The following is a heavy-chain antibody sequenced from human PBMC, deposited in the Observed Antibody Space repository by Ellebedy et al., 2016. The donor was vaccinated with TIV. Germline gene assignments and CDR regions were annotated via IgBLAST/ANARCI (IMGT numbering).Heavy chain of an antibody. CDR1: RYTFTSQV. J-gene: IGHJ4*02. V-gene: IGHV1-8*01. CDR2: MNPSIGNT. CDR3: ARGQSAD. D-gene: IGHD6-19*01. Sequence: ASVKVSXKTSRYTFTSQVINWVRQATGQGLEWMGWMNPSIGNTGYAQKFQDRVTMTRNTSISTAYMELSGLRSEDTAVYYCARGQSADWGQGILVTVSS.